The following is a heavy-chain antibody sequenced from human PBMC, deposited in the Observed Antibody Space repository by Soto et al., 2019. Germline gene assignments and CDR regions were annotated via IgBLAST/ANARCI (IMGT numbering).Heavy chain of an antibody. CDR3: ARVNGCSGGSCYSYYYYGMDV. CDR2: IYRSGST. V-gene: IGHV4-4*02. D-gene: IGHD2-15*01. CDR1: GGSISSSNW. J-gene: IGHJ6*02. Sequence: SETLSLTCAVSGGSISSSNWWSWVRQPPGKGLEWIGEIYRSGSTNYNPSLKSRVTISVDKSKNQFSLKLSSVTAVDTAVYYCARVNGCSGGSCYSYYYYGMDVWGQGTTVTVSS.